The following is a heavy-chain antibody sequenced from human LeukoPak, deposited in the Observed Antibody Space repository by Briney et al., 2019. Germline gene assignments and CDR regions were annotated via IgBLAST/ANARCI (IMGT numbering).Heavy chain of an antibody. Sequence: PSETLSLTCTVSGGSISSQYWSWIRQPPGKGLEWIGYIYYSGSTNYNPSLKSLVTISVDTSKNQFSLKLSSVTAADTAVYYCARTYYDFWSGLSGYYYYMDVWGKGTTVTVSS. CDR1: GGSISSQY. D-gene: IGHD3-3*01. CDR3: ARTYYDFWSGLSGYYYYMDV. J-gene: IGHJ6*03. V-gene: IGHV4-59*11. CDR2: IYYSGST.